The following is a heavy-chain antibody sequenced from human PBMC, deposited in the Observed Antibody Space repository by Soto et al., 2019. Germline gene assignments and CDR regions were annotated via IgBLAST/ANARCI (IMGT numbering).Heavy chain of an antibody. V-gene: IGHV4-34*01. CDR3: ARGLVSSSSVSP. CDR1: GGSFSGYY. Sequence: QVQLQQWGAGLLKPSETLSLTCAVYGGSFSGYYWSWIRQPPGKGLEWIGEINHSGSTNYNPSLKSRVTISVDTSKNQFSLKLSSVTAADTAVYYCARGLVSSSSVSPWGQGTLVTVSS. J-gene: IGHJ5*02. D-gene: IGHD6-6*01. CDR2: INHSGST.